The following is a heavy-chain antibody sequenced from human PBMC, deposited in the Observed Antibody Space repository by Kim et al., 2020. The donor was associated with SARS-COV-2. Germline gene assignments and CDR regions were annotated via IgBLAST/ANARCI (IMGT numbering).Heavy chain of an antibody. Sequence: ASVKVSCKSSGYTFTGYYMHWVRQAPGQGLEWMGRINPNSGCTNYAQKFQGRVTMTRDTSISTAYMELSRLRSDDTAVYYCARETGYSSGWYAFDYWGQGTLVTVSS. CDR3: ARETGYSSGWYAFDY. CDR2: INPNSGCT. CDR1: GYTFTGYY. D-gene: IGHD6-19*01. J-gene: IGHJ4*02. V-gene: IGHV1-2*06.